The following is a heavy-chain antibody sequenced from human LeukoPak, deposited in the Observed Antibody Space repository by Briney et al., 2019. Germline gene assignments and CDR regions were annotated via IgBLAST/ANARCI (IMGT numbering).Heavy chain of an antibody. CDR3: ARKRGAAAYYYGMDV. D-gene: IGHD4/OR15-4a*01. CDR2: IYPGDSDT. Sequence: GESLKISCKGSGYSFTSYWIGWVRQMPGKGLEWMGIIYPGDSDTRYSPSFQGQVTISADKSISTAYLQWSSLKASDTAMYYCARKRGAAAYYYGMDVWGQGTTVTVSS. V-gene: IGHV5-51*01. CDR1: GYSFTSYW. J-gene: IGHJ6*02.